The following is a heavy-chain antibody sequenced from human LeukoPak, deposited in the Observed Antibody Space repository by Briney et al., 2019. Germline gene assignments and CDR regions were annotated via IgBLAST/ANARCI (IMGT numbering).Heavy chain of an antibody. J-gene: IGHJ4*02. CDR2: MNPNWGYT. CDR1: GYTFTSLD. V-gene: IGHV1-8*01. D-gene: IGHD1-20*01. Sequence: ASVKVSCKVSGYTFTSLDINWVRQAPGQGREWMGWMNPNWGYTGYAQKFQARVTMTRDTSIDTAYMELSSLRSDDTAVYYCARGITQGFDHWGQGTLVTVSS. CDR3: ARGITQGFDH.